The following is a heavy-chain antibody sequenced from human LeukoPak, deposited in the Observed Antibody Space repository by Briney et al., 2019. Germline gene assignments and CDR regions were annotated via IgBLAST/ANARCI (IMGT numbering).Heavy chain of an antibody. CDR1: GFTFSSYC. CDR2: ISYDGSHK. D-gene: IGHD4/OR15-4a*01. V-gene: IGHV3-30*03. Sequence: PGRSLRLSCAASGFTFSSYCMHWVRQAPGKGLEWVAFISYDGSHKYSADSVKGRFTISRDNSKNTLYLQMNSIRTEDEAVYFCSASRPHYGDCYGLDIWGHGTTVTVSS. J-gene: IGHJ6*02. CDR3: SASRPHYGDCYGLDI.